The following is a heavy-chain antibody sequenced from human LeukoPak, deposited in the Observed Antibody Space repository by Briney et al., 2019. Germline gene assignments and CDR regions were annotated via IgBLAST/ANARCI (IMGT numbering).Heavy chain of an antibody. V-gene: IGHV1-2*02. Sequence: ASVKVSCKASGYTFTGYYMHWVRQAPGQGLEWMGWINPNSGGTNYAQKFQGRVTMTRDTSISTAYMELSRLTSDDTALYYCARDDGRSSENAFDVWGQGTMVTVSS. CDR3: ARDDGRSSENAFDV. CDR1: GYTFTGYY. D-gene: IGHD6-6*01. J-gene: IGHJ3*01. CDR2: INPNSGGT.